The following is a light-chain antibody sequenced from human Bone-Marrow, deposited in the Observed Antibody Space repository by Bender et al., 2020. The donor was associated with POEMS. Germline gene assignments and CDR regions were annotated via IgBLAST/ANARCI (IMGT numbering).Light chain of an antibody. J-gene: IGLJ3*02. Sequence: QSALTQPASVSGSPGQSITISCTGTGSDVGGSNYVSWYQQHPGKAPKLMIYDVTNRPSGVSNRFSGSKSGNTASLTITGLQAEDEGDYYCQSYDNSLGGWVFGGGTKLTVL. CDR3: QSYDNSLGGWV. CDR1: GSDVGGSNY. V-gene: IGLV2-14*03. CDR2: DVT.